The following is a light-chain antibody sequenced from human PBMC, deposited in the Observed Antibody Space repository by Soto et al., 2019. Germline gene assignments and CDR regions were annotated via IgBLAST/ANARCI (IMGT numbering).Light chain of an antibody. V-gene: IGLV2-8*01. CDR1: SSDVGGYNY. CDR3: TSYAGGNNP. CDR2: EVN. J-gene: IGLJ1*01. Sequence: QSALTQPPSASGSPGQSVTISCTGTSSDVGGYNYVSWYQQHPGKVPKLMIYEVNKRPSGVPDRFSGSKSGNTASLTVSGLQAEDEADYYCTSYAGGNNPFGTGTKVTVL.